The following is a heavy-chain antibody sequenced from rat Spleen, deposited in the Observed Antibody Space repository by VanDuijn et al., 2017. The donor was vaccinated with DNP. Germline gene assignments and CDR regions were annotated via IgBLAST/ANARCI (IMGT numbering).Heavy chain of an antibody. D-gene: IGHD1-12*01. CDR1: GYSITSNY. J-gene: IGHJ3*01. CDR3: ARGEYYVNYRPFVY. CDR2: IDYSGST. V-gene: IGHV3-1*01. Sequence: EVQLQESGPGLVKPSLSLSLTCSVTGYSITSNYWAWIRKFQGNKMEWMGYIDYSGSTGFKPSLKSRIAITRDTSKNQFFLQLNSVTTEVTATYYGARGEYYVNYRPFVYWGQGPLVTGSS.